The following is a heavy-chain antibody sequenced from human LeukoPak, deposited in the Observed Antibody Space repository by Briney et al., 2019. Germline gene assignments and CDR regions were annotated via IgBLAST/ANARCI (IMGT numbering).Heavy chain of an antibody. V-gene: IGHV3-21*01. Sequence: GGSLRLSCAASGFTFTSAWMNWVRQAPGKGLEWVSSISSSGSYIYYADSVKGRFTISRDNAKDSLYLQMNSLRAEDTAVYYCARAPRGGVVWEYYYYMDVWGKGTTVTISS. CDR2: ISSSGSYI. CDR3: ARAPRGGVVWEYYYYMDV. J-gene: IGHJ6*03. D-gene: IGHD3-10*01. CDR1: GFTFTSAW.